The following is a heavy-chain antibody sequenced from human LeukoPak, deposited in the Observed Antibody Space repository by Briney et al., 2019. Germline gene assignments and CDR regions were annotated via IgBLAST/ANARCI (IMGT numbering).Heavy chain of an antibody. CDR1: GGSISSYY. V-gene: IGHV4-59*08. D-gene: IGHD5-18*01. CDR2: IYYSGST. CDR3: ARLDTAMVRTFDY. J-gene: IGHJ4*02. Sequence: PSETLSLTCAVSGGSISSYYWSWIRQPPGKGLEWIGYIYYSGSTNYNPSLKSRVTTSVDTSKNQFSLKLSSVTAADTAVYYCARLDTAMVRTFDYWGQGTLVTVSS.